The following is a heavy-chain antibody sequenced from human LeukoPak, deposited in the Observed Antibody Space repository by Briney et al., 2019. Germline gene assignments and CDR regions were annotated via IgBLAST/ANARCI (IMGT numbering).Heavy chain of an antibody. CDR1: GFTFSSYT. J-gene: IGHJ4*02. Sequence: GGSLRLSCAASGFTFSSYTMSWARQAPGKGLEWVSTITTSDGNTYYADSVKGRFTVPRDNSKNTLYLQMNSLRAEDTAVYYCVKSGSGWYIFDYWGQGTLVTVSS. D-gene: IGHD6-19*01. CDR3: VKSGSGWYIFDY. V-gene: IGHV3-23*01. CDR2: ITTSDGNT.